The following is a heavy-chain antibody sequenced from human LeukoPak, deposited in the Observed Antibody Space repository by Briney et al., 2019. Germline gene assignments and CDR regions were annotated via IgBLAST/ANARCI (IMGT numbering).Heavy chain of an antibody. Sequence: GGSLRLSCAASGFTFSSYAMSWVHQAPGKGLEWVSGISGSSGSTYYADSVKGRFTISRDNSKNTLYLQMDSLRAEDTAVYYCAKDRRCSSTTCYDAFGIWGQGTMVTVSS. CDR2: ISGSSGST. CDR3: AKDRRCSSTTCYDAFGI. D-gene: IGHD2-2*01. V-gene: IGHV3-23*01. CDR1: GFTFSSYA. J-gene: IGHJ3*02.